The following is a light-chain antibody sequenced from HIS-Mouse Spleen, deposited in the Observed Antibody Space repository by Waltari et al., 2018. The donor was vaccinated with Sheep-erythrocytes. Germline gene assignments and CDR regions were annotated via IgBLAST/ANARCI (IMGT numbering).Light chain of an antibody. Sequence: QSALTQPRSVSGSPGQSVTISCTGTSSDVGGYNYVSWYQQHPGKAPKLMIYDVSKRRSGVPDRFSGSKSGHTASLTISGLQAEDEADYYCCSYAGSYNHVFATGTKVTVL. CDR1: SSDVGGYNY. CDR2: DVS. J-gene: IGLJ1*01. V-gene: IGLV2-11*01. CDR3: CSYAGSYNHV.